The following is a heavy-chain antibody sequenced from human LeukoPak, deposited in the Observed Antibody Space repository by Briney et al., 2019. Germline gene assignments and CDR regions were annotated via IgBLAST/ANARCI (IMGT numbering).Heavy chain of an antibody. D-gene: IGHD2-15*01. CDR2: IIPIFGTA. CDR1: GYTFTGYY. CDR3: ATPGFIHGVLLHY. J-gene: IGHJ4*02. V-gene: IGHV1-69*05. Sequence: ASVKVSCKASGYTFTGYYMHWVRQAPGQGLEWMGGIIPIFGTANYAQKFQGRVTITTDESTSTAYMELSSLRSEDTAVYYCATPGFIHGVLLHYWGQGTLVTVSS.